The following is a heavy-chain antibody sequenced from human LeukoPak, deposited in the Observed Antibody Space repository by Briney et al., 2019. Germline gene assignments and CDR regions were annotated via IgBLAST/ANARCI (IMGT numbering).Heavy chain of an antibody. D-gene: IGHD2-8*02. CDR1: GFTFATYW. J-gene: IGHJ4*02. V-gene: IGHV3-7*03. CDR3: VTYSTGLYKGLEF. Sequence: GGSLTLSCAASGFTFATYWMSWIRQAPGKGLEWVANINQDGTDKYYVDSVKGRFTFSRDNAQNSLYLQMSSLRVEDTAVYYCVTYSTGLYKGLEFWGQGTQVTVSS. CDR2: INQDGTDK.